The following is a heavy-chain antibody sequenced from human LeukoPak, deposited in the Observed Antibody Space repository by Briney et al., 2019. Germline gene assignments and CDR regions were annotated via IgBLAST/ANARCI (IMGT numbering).Heavy chain of an antibody. Sequence: GGSLRLSCAASGFTVSSNYMSWVRQAPGKWLEWVSVIYSGGSTYYADSVKGRFTISRDNSKNTLYLQMNSLRAEDTAVYYCARVIQGWELPHYYYYYYMDVWGKGTTVTISS. CDR2: IYSGGST. D-gene: IGHD1-26*01. J-gene: IGHJ6*03. V-gene: IGHV3-53*01. CDR3: ARVIQGWELPHYYYYYYMDV. CDR1: GFTVSSNY.